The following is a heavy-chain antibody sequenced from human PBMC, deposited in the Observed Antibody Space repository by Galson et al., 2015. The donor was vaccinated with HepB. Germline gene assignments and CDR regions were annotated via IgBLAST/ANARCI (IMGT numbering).Heavy chain of an antibody. V-gene: IGHV3-53*01. Sequence: SLRLSCAVPGFRFSESFLSWVRQAPGKGLEYVSDIYHSGATYYDDSAGGRLTMSRDAFPNSLFHQINNRGVADTAIYCCSRESNWAYDSWGTGTLVTVSS. CDR1: GFRFSESF. CDR2: IYHSGAT. D-gene: IGHD3-16*01. CDR3: SRESNWAYDS. J-gene: IGHJ4*02.